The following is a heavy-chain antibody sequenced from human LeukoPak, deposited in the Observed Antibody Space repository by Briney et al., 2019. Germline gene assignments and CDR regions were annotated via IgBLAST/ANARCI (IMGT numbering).Heavy chain of an antibody. V-gene: IGHV4-59*01. Sequence: PSETLSLTCTVSGGSISNYYWTWIRQPPGKGLEWIGYIYYSGSTNYNPSLKSRVTISVDTSRTQFSLKLTSVTAADTAVYYCARDRLRGGSGDLNWFDPWGQGTLVTVSS. CDR1: GGSISNYY. J-gene: IGHJ5*02. CDR3: ARDRLRGGSGDLNWFDP. CDR2: IYYSGST. D-gene: IGHD3-10*01.